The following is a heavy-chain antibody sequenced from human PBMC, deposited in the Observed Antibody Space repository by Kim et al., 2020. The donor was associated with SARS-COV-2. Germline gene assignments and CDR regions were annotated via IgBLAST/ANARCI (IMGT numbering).Heavy chain of an antibody. D-gene: IGHD5-12*01. Sequence: GGSLRLSCAASGFTFSSYGMHWVRQAPGKGLEWVAVIWYDGSNKYYADSVKGRFTISRDNSKNTLYLQMNSLRAEDTAVYYCARDPVDRGLGYYFDYWGQGTLVTVSS. CDR3: ARDPVDRGLGYYFDY. V-gene: IGHV3-33*01. CDR1: GFTFSSYG. J-gene: IGHJ4*02. CDR2: IWYDGSNK.